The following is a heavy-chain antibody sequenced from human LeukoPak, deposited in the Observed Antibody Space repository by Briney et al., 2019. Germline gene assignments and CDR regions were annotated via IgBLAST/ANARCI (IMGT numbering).Heavy chain of an antibody. D-gene: IGHD1-26*01. Sequence: GSLRLSCAASGFTFSSYAMSWIRQPPGKGLEWIGYIYYSGSTNHNPSLKSRVTISVDTSKNQFSLQLGSVTAADTAVYYCARGGSYFGNWGQGTLVTVSS. CDR2: IYYSGST. J-gene: IGHJ4*02. V-gene: IGHV4-59*01. CDR3: ARGGSYFGN. CDR1: GFTFSSYA.